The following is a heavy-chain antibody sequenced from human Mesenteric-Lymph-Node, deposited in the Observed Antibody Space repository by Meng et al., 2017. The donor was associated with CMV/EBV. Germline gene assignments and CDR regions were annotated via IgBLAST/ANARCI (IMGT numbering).Heavy chain of an antibody. D-gene: IGHD1-26*01. CDR2: IYSDGTT. CDR1: GFTVSSNY. CDR3: ARGPERWELLDS. J-gene: IGHJ4*02. Sequence: GESLKISCVVSGFTVSSNYMSWVRQAPGKGLEWVSVIYSDGTTYYADSVKGRFTISRDNSKNTLHLQMNTLRTEDTSVYYCARGPERWELLDSWGQGTLVTVSS. V-gene: IGHV3-66*02.